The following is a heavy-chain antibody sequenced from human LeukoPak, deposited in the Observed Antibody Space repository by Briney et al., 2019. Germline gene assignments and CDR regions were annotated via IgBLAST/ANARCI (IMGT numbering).Heavy chain of an antibody. Sequence: SETLSFTCAVYGGSFSGYYWSWIRQPPGKGLEWIGEINHSGSTYYNPSLKSRVTISVDRSKNQFSLKLSSVTAADTAVYYCARGNYDFWSGYPYYFDYWGQGTLVTVSS. CDR1: GGSFSGYY. CDR2: INHSGST. D-gene: IGHD3-3*01. CDR3: ARGNYDFWSGYPYYFDY. V-gene: IGHV4-34*01. J-gene: IGHJ4*02.